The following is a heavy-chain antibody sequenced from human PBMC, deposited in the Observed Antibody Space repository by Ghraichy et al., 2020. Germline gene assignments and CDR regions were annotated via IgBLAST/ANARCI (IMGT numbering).Heavy chain of an antibody. CDR1: GFTFSSYA. D-gene: IGHD5-12*01. CDR3: AKEGRAGWLRLTQYFDY. CDR2: ISGSGGST. Sequence: GGSLRLSCAASGFTFSSYAMSWVRQAPGKGLEWVSAISGSGGSTYYADSVKGRFTISRDNSKNTLYLQMNSLRAEDTAVYYCAKEGRAGWLRLTQYFDYWGQGTLVTVSS. J-gene: IGHJ4*02. V-gene: IGHV3-23*01.